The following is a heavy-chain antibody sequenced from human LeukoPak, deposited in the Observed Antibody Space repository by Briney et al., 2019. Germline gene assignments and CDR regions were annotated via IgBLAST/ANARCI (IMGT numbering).Heavy chain of an antibody. D-gene: IGHD4-11*01. Sequence: PSETLSLTCTVSGASMSTRGYYWGWIRQPPGKGLEWIGTIYYSGSTNYNPSLKSRVTISVDTSKNQFSLKLSSVTAADTAVYYCARGSRLPHTYYYYYYMDVWGKGTTVTVSS. J-gene: IGHJ6*03. V-gene: IGHV4-39*07. CDR3: ARGSRLPHTYYYYYYMDV. CDR1: GASMSTRGYY. CDR2: IYYSGST.